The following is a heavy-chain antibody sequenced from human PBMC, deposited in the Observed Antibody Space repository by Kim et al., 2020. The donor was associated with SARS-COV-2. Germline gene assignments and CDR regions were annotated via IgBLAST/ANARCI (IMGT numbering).Heavy chain of an antibody. CDR1: GFTFSSYA. CDR2: ISGSGGST. J-gene: IGHJ4*02. CDR3: AKCLPYYYDSSGYYAPFDY. V-gene: IGHV3-23*01. Sequence: GGSLRLSCAASGFTFSSYAMSWVRQAPGKGLEWVSAISGSGGSTYYADSVKGRFTISRDNSKNTLYLQMNSLRAEDTAVYYCAKCLPYYYDSSGYYAPFDYWGQGTLVTVSS. D-gene: IGHD3-22*01.